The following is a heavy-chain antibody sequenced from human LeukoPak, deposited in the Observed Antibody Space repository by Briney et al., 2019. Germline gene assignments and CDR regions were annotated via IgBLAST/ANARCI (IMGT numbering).Heavy chain of an antibody. Sequence: GASVKVSCKASGYTFTSYGISWVRQAPGQGLEWMGWISAYNGNTNYAQKLQGRVTMTTDTSTSTAYMELRSLRSDDTAVYYCARESVPSGWVGYFDYWGQGTLVTVSS. CDR2: ISAYNGNT. D-gene: IGHD6-19*01. V-gene: IGHV1-18*01. CDR1: GYTFTSYG. J-gene: IGHJ4*02. CDR3: ARESVPSGWVGYFDY.